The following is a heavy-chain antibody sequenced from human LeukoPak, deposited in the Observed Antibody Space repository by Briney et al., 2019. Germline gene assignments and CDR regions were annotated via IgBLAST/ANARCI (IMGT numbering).Heavy chain of an antibody. CDR3: AREGGDYYDSSGYLDY. D-gene: IGHD3-22*01. J-gene: IGHJ4*02. V-gene: IGHV3-48*04. CDR1: GFTFSSYA. CDR2: ITNSGSRI. Sequence: GGSLRLSCAASGFTFSSYAMSWVRQAPGKGLEWVSHITNSGSRIYYADSVKGRFTISRDNAKNSLFLQMNSLRAEDTAVYYCAREGGDYYDSSGYLDYWGQGTLVTVSS.